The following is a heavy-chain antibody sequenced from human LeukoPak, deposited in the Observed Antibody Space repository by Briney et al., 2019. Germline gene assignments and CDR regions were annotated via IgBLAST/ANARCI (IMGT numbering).Heavy chain of an antibody. CDR2: ISSSSSYI. CDR1: GFTFSDYT. V-gene: IGHV3-21*01. CDR3: AKDLGRYRNNFFDY. D-gene: IGHD1-26*01. J-gene: IGHJ4*02. Sequence: PGGSLRLSCAASGFTFSDYTMNWVRQAPGKGLEWVSSISSSSSYIYFANSVRGRFTIYRDNAKNSLYLQMNSLRAEDTAVYYCAKDLGRYRNNFFDYWGQGNLVTVSS.